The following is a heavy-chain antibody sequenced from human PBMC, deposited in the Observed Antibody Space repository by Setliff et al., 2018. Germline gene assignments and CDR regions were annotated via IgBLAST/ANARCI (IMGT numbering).Heavy chain of an antibody. CDR3: ARHRRDSSGNYFVGLYYFDY. J-gene: IGHJ4*02. CDR2: IYYTGTA. D-gene: IGHD3-22*01. Sequence: SETLSLTCTVSGDSISSTSYQWGWVRQPPGKGLEWIGSIYYTGTAYYNPSLKSRVSISLDTSKSQFSLRLSSLTAADTAVYYCARHRRDSSGNYFVGLYYFDYWGQGTPVTVSS. CDR1: GDSISSTSYQ. V-gene: IGHV4-39*01.